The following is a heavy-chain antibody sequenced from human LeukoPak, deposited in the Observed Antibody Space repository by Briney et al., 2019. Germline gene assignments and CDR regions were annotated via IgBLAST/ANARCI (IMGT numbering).Heavy chain of an antibody. CDR2: ISSNGGST. Sequence: PGGSLRLSCSASGFTFSSYATHWVRQAPGKGLEYVSAISSNGGSTYYADSVKGRFTISRDNSKNTLYLQMSSLRAEDTAVYYCVKGYCSSISCFGDYWGQGTLVTFSS. V-gene: IGHV3-64D*09. CDR3: VKGYCSSISCFGDY. J-gene: IGHJ4*02. D-gene: IGHD2-2*01. CDR1: GFTFSSYA.